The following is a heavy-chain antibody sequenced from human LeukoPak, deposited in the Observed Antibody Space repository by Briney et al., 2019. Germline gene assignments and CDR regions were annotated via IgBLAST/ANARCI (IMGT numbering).Heavy chain of an antibody. V-gene: IGHV3-64D*09. D-gene: IGHD3-16*01. CDR2: MTGNGGSI. CDR1: GFTFSSDT. CDR3: ARRRGGFDS. Sequence: PGGSLRLSCSASGFTFSSDTMYWVRQAPGKGLEYVAGMTGNGGSIEYADSVKGRFTISRENSKNTLYLQMRSLTFEDTALYYCARRRGGFDSWGQGIMVTVSS. J-gene: IGHJ5*01.